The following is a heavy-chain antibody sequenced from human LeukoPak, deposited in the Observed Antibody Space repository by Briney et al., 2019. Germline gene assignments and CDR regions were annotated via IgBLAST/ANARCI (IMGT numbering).Heavy chain of an antibody. J-gene: IGHJ4*02. Sequence: GGSLRLSCAASGLTFSSYAMSWVRQAPGKGLEWVSSISSSSSYIYYADSVKGRFTISRDNAKNSLYLQMNSLRAEDTAVYYCARGSYGSGSYTFDYWGQGTLVTVSS. V-gene: IGHV3-21*01. D-gene: IGHD3-10*01. CDR1: GLTFSSYA. CDR2: ISSSSSYI. CDR3: ARGSYGSGSYTFDY.